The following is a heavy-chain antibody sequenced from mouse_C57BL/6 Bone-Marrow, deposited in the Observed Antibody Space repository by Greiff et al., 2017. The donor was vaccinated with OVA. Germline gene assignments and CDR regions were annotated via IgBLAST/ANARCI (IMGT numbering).Heavy chain of an antibody. CDR3: VRQLRYWYFDV. V-gene: IGHV10-1*01. CDR2: IRSKSNNYAT. J-gene: IGHJ1*03. D-gene: IGHD1-1*01. CDR1: GFSFNTYA. Sequence: EVLRVESGGGLVQPKGSLKLSCAASGFSFNTYAMNWVRQAPGKGLEWVARIRSKSNNYATYYADSVKDRFTISRDDSESMLYLQMNNLKTEDTAMYYCVRQLRYWYFDVWGTGTTVTVSS.